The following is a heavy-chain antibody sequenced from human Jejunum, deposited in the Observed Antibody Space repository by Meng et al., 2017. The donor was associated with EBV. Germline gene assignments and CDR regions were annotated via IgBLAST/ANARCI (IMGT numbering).Heavy chain of an antibody. CDR1: RGSFSGYY. CDR2: INHSGST. V-gene: IGHV4-34*02. CDR3: ARVAFSYTTRSLDS. J-gene: IGHJ4*02. Sequence: QVTLQTWGAGLLKPSETLSLTCAVCRGSFSGYYWSWIRQHPGKGLEWIGDINHSGSTNYNPSLRSRVTISVETSKNQFSLRLNSVTAADTAVYYCARVAFSYTTRSLDSWGQGTLVTVSS. D-gene: IGHD3-16*02.